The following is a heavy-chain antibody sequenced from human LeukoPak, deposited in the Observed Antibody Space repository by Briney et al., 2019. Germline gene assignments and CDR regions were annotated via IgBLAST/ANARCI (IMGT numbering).Heavy chain of an antibody. CDR2: ISGGSVSS. D-gene: IGHD1-26*01. V-gene: IGHV3-23*01. CDR3: AKVKGFGLVPNNY. Sequence: GGSLRLSCAASGFTFSSYAMSWVRQAPGKGLEWVSAISGGSVSSYYADSVKGRFTISRDNSKNTLYLQMNNLRAEDTAVYYCAKVKGFGLVPNNYWGQGALVIVSS. CDR1: GFTFSSYA. J-gene: IGHJ4*02.